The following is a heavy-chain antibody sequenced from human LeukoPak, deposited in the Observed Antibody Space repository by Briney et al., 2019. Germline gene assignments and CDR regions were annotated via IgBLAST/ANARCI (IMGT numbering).Heavy chain of an antibody. J-gene: IGHJ3*02. CDR2: ISYNGHNK. CDR3: AKDPGMAVYSYGYDAFGI. D-gene: IGHD5-18*01. CDR1: GFTFSSYG. V-gene: IGHV3-30*18. Sequence: GGSLRLSCAASGFTFSSYGMHWVRQAPGKGLEWVAVISYNGHNKYSADSVKGRFTISRDNSKNTLYLQMNSLRAEDTAIYYCAKDPGMAVYSYGYDAFGIWGQGTMVTVSS.